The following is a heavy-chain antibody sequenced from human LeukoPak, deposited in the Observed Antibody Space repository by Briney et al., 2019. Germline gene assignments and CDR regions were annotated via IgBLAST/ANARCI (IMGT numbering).Heavy chain of an antibody. CDR2: ISGSGGST. D-gene: IGHD3-22*01. CDR1: GFTFSSYA. J-gene: IGHJ4*02. CDR3: AKTSGRYYYDSSGPEAYFDY. V-gene: IGHV3-23*01. Sequence: GGSLRLSCAASGFTFSSYAMSWVRQAPGKGLEWVSAISGSGGSTYYADSVKGRFTISRDNSKNTLYLQMNSLRAEDTAVYYCAKTSGRYYYDSSGPEAYFDYWSQGTLVTVSS.